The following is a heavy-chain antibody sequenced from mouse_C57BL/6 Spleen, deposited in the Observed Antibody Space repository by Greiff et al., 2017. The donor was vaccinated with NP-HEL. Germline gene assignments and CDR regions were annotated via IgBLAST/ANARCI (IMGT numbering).Heavy chain of an antibody. CDR1: GYTFTEYT. V-gene: IGHV1-62-2*01. CDR3: ARHAQLGLLVYAMDY. D-gene: IGHD4-1*02. CDR2: FYPGSGSI. Sequence: QVHVKQSGAELVKPGASVKLSCKASGYTFTEYTIHWVKQRSGQGLEWIGWFYPGSGSIKYNEKFKDKATLTADKSSSTVYMELSRLTSEDSAVYFCARHAQLGLLVYAMDYWGQGTSVTVSS. J-gene: IGHJ4*01.